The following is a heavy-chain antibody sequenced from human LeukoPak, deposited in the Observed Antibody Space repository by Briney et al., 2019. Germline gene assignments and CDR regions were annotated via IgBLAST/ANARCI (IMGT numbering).Heavy chain of an antibody. CDR3: ARLSGMVVPAATNFDY. Sequence: GESLKISCKGSGYSFTSYWIGWVRQMPGKGLEWMGIIYPGDSDTRYSPSFQGQVTISADKSISPAYLQWSSLKASDTAMYYCARLSGMVVPAATNFDYWGQGTLVTVSS. CDR1: GYSFTSYW. J-gene: IGHJ4*02. CDR2: IYPGDSDT. V-gene: IGHV5-51*01. D-gene: IGHD2-2*01.